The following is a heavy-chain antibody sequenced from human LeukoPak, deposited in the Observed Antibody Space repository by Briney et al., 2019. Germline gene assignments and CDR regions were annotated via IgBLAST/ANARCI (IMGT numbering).Heavy chain of an antibody. CDR1: GGSISSGGYS. CDR2: IYHSGST. D-gene: IGHD2-21*02. Sequence: SQTLSLTCAVFGGSISSGGYSWSWIRQPPGKGLEWIGYIYHSGSTYYNPSLKSRVTISVDRSKNQFSLKLSSVTAADTAVYYCARVSNCGGDCTDAFDIWGQGTMVTVSS. V-gene: IGHV4-30-2*01. J-gene: IGHJ3*02. CDR3: ARVSNCGGDCTDAFDI.